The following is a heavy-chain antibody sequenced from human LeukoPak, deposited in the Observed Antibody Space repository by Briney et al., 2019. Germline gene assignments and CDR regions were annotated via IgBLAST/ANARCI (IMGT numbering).Heavy chain of an antibody. V-gene: IGHV4-39*01. CDR2: IYYSGST. CDR3: ARLNRGIPMVRGVIMF. J-gene: IGHJ4*02. Sequence: SETLSLTCTVSGGSISSSSYYWGWIRQPPGKGLEWIGSIYYSGSTYYNPSLKSRVTISVDTSKNQFSLKLSSVTAADTAVYYCARLNRGIPMVRGVIMFWGQGTLVTVSS. D-gene: IGHD3-10*01. CDR1: GGSISSSSYY.